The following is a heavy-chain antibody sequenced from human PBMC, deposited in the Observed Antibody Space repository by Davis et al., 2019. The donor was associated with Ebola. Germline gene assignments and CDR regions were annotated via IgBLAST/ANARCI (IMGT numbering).Heavy chain of an antibody. CDR2: INPSSGDT. Sequence: AASVKVSCKASGYTFTGFYLHWVRQAPGQGLEWMGRINPSSGDTDYAQKFQGRVTMTRDTSISTAYVELSRLRSDDTAVYYCAREAGYYDSSGYPEPIYYYYGMDVWGKGTTVTVSS. D-gene: IGHD3-22*01. CDR1: GYTFTGFY. V-gene: IGHV1-2*06. CDR3: AREAGYYDSSGYPEPIYYYYGMDV. J-gene: IGHJ6*04.